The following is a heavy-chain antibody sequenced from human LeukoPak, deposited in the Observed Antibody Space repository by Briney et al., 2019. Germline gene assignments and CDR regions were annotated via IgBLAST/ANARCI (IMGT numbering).Heavy chain of an antibody. CDR2: INHSGST. J-gene: IGHJ4*02. D-gene: IGHD3-10*01. Sequence: PSETLSLTCTVSGGSISSSSYYWGWIRQPPGKGLEWIGEINHSGSTNYNPSLKSRVTISVDTSKNQFSLKLSSVTAADTAVYYCARGLRGPPGVYWGQGTLVTVSS. CDR3: ARGLRGPPGVY. CDR1: GGSISSSSYY. V-gene: IGHV4-39*07.